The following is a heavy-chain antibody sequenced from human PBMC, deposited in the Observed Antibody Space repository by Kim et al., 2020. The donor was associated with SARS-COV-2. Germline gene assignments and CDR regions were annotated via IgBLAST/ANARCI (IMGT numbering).Heavy chain of an antibody. CDR2: IDSDGSST. Sequence: GGSLRLSCEASGFTFSSFWMYWVRQSPGKGLVWVSLIDSDGSSTNYADSVKGRFTISRDNAKNTLYLQMNSLRAEDTGVYYCARATREPIAAAGRYYYYGMDVWGQGTTVTVSS. CDR1: GFTFSSFW. CDR3: ARATREPIAAAGRYYYYGMDV. V-gene: IGHV3-74*01. J-gene: IGHJ6*02. D-gene: IGHD6-13*01.